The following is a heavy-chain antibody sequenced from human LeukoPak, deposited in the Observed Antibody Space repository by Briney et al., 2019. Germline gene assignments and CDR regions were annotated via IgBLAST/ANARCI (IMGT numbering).Heavy chain of an antibody. Sequence: PGGSLRLSCAASGFTFSSYEMNWVRQAPGKGLEWVSYISSSGSSIYYADSVKGRFTISRDNSKNTLYLQMNSLRAEDTAVYYCARGGSGSYYYFDYWGQGTLVTVSS. V-gene: IGHV3-48*03. D-gene: IGHD3-10*01. CDR1: GFTFSSYE. J-gene: IGHJ4*02. CDR3: ARGGSGSYYYFDY. CDR2: ISSSGSSI.